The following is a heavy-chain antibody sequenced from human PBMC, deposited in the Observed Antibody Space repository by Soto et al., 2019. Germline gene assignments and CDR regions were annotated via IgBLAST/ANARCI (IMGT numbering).Heavy chain of an antibody. CDR2: IYWDDDK. D-gene: IGHD3-3*01. V-gene: IGHV2-5*02. CDR3: AHRRGGVWSGYFSHFFDY. Sequence: QITLEESGPTLVKPTQTLTLTCGFSGFSLNTSGVGVGWIRQPPGKALEWLALIYWDDDKRYNPSLRNRLTITKDTSKNQVVLTMTNMDPVDTATYYCAHRRGGVWSGYFSHFFDYWGQGTLVTVSS. CDR1: GFSLNTSGVG. J-gene: IGHJ4*02.